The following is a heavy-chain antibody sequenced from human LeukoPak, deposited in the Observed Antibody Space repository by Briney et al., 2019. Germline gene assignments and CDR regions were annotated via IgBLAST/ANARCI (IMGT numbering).Heavy chain of an antibody. CDR1: GYTFTDYY. CDR2: IHPSGGGT. D-gene: IGHD5-18*01. J-gene: IGHJ4*02. CDR3: ARMAMDPAMVTNFFDL. Sequence: GASVKISCKASGYTFTDYYMYWVRQAPGQGPECMGVIHPSGGGTTYAQKFQGRVTLTKDTATSTVYIELSSLGSDDTAVYYCARMAMDPAMVTNFFDLWGQGTLLIVS. V-gene: IGHV1-46*01.